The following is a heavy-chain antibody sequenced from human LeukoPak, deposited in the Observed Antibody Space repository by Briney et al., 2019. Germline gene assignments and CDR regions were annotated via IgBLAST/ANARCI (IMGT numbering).Heavy chain of an antibody. D-gene: IGHD2-21*02. CDR2: ISGSGGST. CDR3: AKDRVVTAIREYYFDY. CDR1: GFIFSNAW. J-gene: IGHJ4*02. Sequence: PGGSLRLSCAVSGFIFSNAWMNWVRQAPGKGLEWVSAISGSGGSTYYADSVKGRFTISRDNSKNTLYLQMNSLRAEDTAVYYCAKDRVVTAIREYYFDYWGQGTLVTVSS. V-gene: IGHV3-23*01.